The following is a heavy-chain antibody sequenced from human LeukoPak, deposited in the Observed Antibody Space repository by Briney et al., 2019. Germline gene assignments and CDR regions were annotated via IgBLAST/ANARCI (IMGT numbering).Heavy chain of an antibody. V-gene: IGHV4-31*03. D-gene: IGHD3-9*01. Sequence: SETLSLTCTVSGGSISSGCYYWSWIRQHPGKGLEWIGDIYYSWSTYYNPSPKSRVTISVDTSQNQFSLKLSSVTAADTAVYYCARDRSPRELRYFDWLTDDAFDIWGQGTMATVSS. J-gene: IGHJ3*02. CDR2: IYYSWST. CDR3: ARDRSPRELRYFDWLTDDAFDI. CDR1: GGSISSGCYY.